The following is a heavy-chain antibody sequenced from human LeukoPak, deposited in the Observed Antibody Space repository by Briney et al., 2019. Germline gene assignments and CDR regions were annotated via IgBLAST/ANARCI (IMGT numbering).Heavy chain of an antibody. V-gene: IGHV1-69*04. Sequence: ASVKVSCKASGGTFSSYAISWVRQAPGQGLEWMGRIIPILGIANYAQKFQGRVTITADKSTSTAYMELSSLRAEDTAVYYCARSGAPEPPARRHYYYYMDVWGKGTTVTVSS. J-gene: IGHJ6*03. CDR2: IIPILGIA. D-gene: IGHD6-6*01. CDR1: GGTFSSYA. CDR3: ARSGAPEPPARRHYYYYMDV.